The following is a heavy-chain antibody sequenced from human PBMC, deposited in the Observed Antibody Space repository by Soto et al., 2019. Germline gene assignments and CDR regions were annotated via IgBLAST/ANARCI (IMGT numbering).Heavy chain of an antibody. CDR1: GFSFDHYY. V-gene: IGHV3-11*01. D-gene: IGHD3-9*01. J-gene: IGHJ3*01. CDR3: AREELSFDYAFDV. CDR2: ISSSGRTI. Sequence: QVQLVESGGGLVKPGGSLRLSCAASGFSFDHYYMTWIRQAPGKGLEWVSYISSSGRTIYYADSVTGRFTVSRDNNKNFLYVEMNSLRAEDTAVYYWAREELSFDYAFDVWGQGTMVAVSS.